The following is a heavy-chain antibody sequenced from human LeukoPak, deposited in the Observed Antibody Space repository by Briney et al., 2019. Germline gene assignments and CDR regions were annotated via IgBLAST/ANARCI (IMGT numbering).Heavy chain of an antibody. CDR3: AKDDNGDYGADY. CDR2: IFYSGST. D-gene: IGHD4-17*01. J-gene: IGHJ4*02. CDR1: GGSIATGYY. Sequence: SETLSLTCTVSGGSIATGYYWGWIRQPPGKGLEWIGSIFYSGSTNYSPSLKSRVTISLDTPKNQFPLKLTSVTAADTAVYYCAKDDNGDYGADYWGQGTLVTVSS. V-gene: IGHV4-39*06.